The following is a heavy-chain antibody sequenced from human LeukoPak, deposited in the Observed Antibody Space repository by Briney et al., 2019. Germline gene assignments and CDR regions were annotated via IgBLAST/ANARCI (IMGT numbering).Heavy chain of an antibody. CDR1: GGSISSYY. J-gene: IGHJ3*02. CDR2: IYYSGST. CDR3: ARNPRAYHYDSSQARDAFDI. V-gene: IGHV4-59*01. Sequence: SETLSLTCTVSGGSISSYYWSWIRQPPGKGLEWIGYIYYSGSTNYNPSLKSRVTISVDTSKNQFSLKLSSVTAADTAVYYCARNPRAYHYDSSQARDAFDIWGQGTMVTVSS. D-gene: IGHD3-22*01.